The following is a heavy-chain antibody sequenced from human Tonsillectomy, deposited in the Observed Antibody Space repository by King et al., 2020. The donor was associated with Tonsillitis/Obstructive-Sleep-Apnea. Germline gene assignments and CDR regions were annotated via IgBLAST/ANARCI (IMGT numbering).Heavy chain of an antibody. V-gene: IGHV4-39*01. J-gene: IGHJ5*02. CDR2: IYYSGRT. CDR3: ASLYLLLYGGRFDP. D-gene: IGHD2-2*02. Sequence: QLQESGPGLVKPSETLSLTCTVSGGSISSSSYYWGWIRQSPGQGLEWIGSIYYSGRTNYNPSLKSRVTIFVDTIKNQFSLKLSSVTAADTAVYYCASLYLLLYGGRFDPWGQGTLVSVSS. CDR1: GGSISSSSYY.